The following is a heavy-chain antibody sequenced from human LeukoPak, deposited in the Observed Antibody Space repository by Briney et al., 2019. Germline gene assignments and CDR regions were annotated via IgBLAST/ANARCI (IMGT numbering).Heavy chain of an antibody. D-gene: IGHD3-16*01. CDR3: ARGDDYVWGRTFDY. Sequence: GGSLRLSCAASGFTFSSYAMSWVRQAPGKGLEWVSGISSSSSTIYYADSVKGRFTISRDNAKNSLYLQMNSLRAEDTAVYYCARGDDYVWGRTFDYWGQGTLVTVSS. CDR2: ISSSSSTI. CDR1: GFTFSSYA. J-gene: IGHJ4*02. V-gene: IGHV3-48*04.